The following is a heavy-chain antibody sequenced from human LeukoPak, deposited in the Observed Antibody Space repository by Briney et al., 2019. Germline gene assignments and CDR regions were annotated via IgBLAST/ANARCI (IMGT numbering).Heavy chain of an antibody. CDR1: GGSISSYY. D-gene: IGHD6-19*01. CDR2: IYTSGST. Sequence: TSETLSLTCTVSGGSISSYYWSWIRQPAGKGLEWIGRIYTSGSTNHNPSLKSRVTMSVDTSKNQFSLKLSSVTAADTAVYYCARVRYSSGWYYFDYWGQGTLVTVSS. CDR3: ARVRYSSGWYYFDY. V-gene: IGHV4-4*07. J-gene: IGHJ4*02.